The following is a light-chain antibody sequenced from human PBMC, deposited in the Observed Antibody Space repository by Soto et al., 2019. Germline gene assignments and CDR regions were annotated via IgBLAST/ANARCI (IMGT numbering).Light chain of an antibody. CDR1: SSDVGGYNY. J-gene: IGLJ2*01. CDR2: DVS. Sequence: QSALTQPRSVSGSPGQSVTISCTGTSSDVGGYNYVSWYQQHPGKAPKLMIYDVSKRPSGVPDRFSGSKSGNTASLTISGLQAEDEADYDCCSYAGTYVFGGGTKLTVL. CDR3: CSYAGTYV. V-gene: IGLV2-11*01.